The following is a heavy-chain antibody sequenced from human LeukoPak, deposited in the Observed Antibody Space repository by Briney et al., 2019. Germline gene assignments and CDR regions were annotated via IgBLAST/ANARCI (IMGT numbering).Heavy chain of an antibody. CDR2: IYYSGST. D-gene: IGHD3-10*01. V-gene: IGHV4-59*01. CDR3: AGARANYYGSGRGVYYYYMDV. CDR1: GGSISSYY. Sequence: SETLSLTCTVSGGSISSYYWSWIRQPPGKGLEWIGYIYYSGSTNYNPSLKSRVTISVDTSKNQFSPKLSSVTAADTAVYYCAGARANYYGSGRGVYYYYMDVWGKGTTVTVSS. J-gene: IGHJ6*03.